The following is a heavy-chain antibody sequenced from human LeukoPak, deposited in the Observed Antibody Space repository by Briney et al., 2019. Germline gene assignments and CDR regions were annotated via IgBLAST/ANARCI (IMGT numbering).Heavy chain of an antibody. D-gene: IGHD4-17*01. J-gene: IGHJ4*02. Sequence: GGSLRLSCAASGFTFGSYWLHWVRQAPGKGLVWVSRINSDGSSTSYADSVKGRFTISRDNAKNTLYLQMNSLRAEDTAVYYCASSSTVTTIYGYWGQGTLVTVSS. CDR1: GFTFGSYW. CDR3: ASSSTVTTIYGY. CDR2: INSDGSST. V-gene: IGHV3-74*01.